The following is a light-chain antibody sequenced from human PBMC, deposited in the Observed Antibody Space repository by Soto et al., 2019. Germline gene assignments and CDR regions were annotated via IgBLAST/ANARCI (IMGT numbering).Light chain of an antibody. Sequence: QSVLTQPASVSDSPGQSITISCTGTSSDVGGYNYVSWYQQHPGKAPKLMIYEVSNRPSGVSNRFSGSKSGNTASLTISGLQAEDEADYYCSSYTSSSTLVFGGGTKVTVL. CDR1: SSDVGGYNY. J-gene: IGLJ2*01. CDR2: EVS. V-gene: IGLV2-14*01. CDR3: SSYTSSSTLV.